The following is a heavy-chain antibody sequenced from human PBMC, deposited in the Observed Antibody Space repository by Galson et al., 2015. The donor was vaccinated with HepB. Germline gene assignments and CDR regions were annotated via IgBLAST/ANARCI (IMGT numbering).Heavy chain of an antibody. J-gene: IGHJ3*02. D-gene: IGHD7-27*01. V-gene: IGHV1-69*13. CDR3: ARDRGDQEAFDI. Sequence: SVKVSCKASGGTFSSYAISWVRQAPGQGLEWMGGIIPIFGTANYAQKFQGRVTITADESTSTAYMELSSLRSEDTAVYYCARDRGDQEAFDIWGQGTMVTVSS. CDR1: GGTFSSYA. CDR2: IIPIFGTA.